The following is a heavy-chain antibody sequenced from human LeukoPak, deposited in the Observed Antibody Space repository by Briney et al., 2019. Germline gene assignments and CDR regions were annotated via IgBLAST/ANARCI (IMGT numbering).Heavy chain of an antibody. D-gene: IGHD3-3*01. J-gene: IGHJ4*02. V-gene: IGHV4-4*02. Sequence: PSGTLSLTCAVSGGSVSSTNWWTWCRPPPGKGLEWIGEVHLDGRTNYNPSLTGRLTMSVDLYENHISLKLTSVTAADTAVYYCAREGGFYRPLDYSGQGTLVTVSS. CDR3: AREGGFYRPLDY. CDR2: VHLDGRT. CDR1: GGSVSSTNW.